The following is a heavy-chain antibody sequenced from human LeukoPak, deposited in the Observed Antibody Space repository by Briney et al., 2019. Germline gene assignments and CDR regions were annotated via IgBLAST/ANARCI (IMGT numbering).Heavy chain of an antibody. CDR3: ATHSRVAAAGTSGAFDI. CDR1: GFTFSSYG. V-gene: IGHV3-30*03. CDR2: ISYDGSNK. J-gene: IGHJ3*02. Sequence: GGSLRLSCAASGFTFSSYGMHWVRQAPGKGLEWVAVISYDGSNKYYADSVKGRFTISRDNSTNTLYLQMNSLIAEDTAVYYCATHSRVAAAGTSGAFDIWGQGTMVTVSS. D-gene: IGHD6-13*01.